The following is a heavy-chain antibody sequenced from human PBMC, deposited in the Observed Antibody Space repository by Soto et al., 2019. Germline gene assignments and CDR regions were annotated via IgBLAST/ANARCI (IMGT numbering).Heavy chain of an antibody. D-gene: IGHD3-9*01. J-gene: IGHJ4*02. V-gene: IGHV3-23*01. CDR2: ISGSGDTT. CDR1: GFPFSTYP. CDR3: ATAGYDKTGYLGY. Sequence: EVHLLDSGGGVVRPGGSLRLSCAASGFPFSTYPMTWVRQAPGKGLEWVSAISGSGDTTYFADSVKGRFTISRDNSKNTLYLQMNSLRAEDTAVYYCATAGYDKTGYLGYWGQGTLVTVSS.